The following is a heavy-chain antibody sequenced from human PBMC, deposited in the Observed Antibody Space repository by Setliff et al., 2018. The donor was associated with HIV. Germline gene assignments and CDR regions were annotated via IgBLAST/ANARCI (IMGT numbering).Heavy chain of an antibody. J-gene: IGHJ3*02. D-gene: IGHD1-26*01. V-gene: IGHV3-74*01. CDR1: GFTFTDYW. CDR2: INVDGSSI. CDR3: ALRQRGGLVGAGNAFDI. Sequence: GGSLRLSCPASGFTFTDYWMHWVRQVPGQGLVWVSRINVDGSSISYADSVRGRFTSSRDKSKNTLYLQMNSLRAEDTAKYYCALRQRGGLVGAGNAFDIWGQGTMVTVSS.